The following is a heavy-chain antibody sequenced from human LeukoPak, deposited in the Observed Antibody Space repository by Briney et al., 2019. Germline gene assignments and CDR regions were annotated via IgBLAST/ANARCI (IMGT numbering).Heavy chain of an antibody. D-gene: IGHD3-3*01. CDR3: ARNRQDFWSGYPNWFDP. V-gene: IGHV4-39*01. J-gene: IGHJ5*02. Sequence: SETLSLTCTVSGGSISSSSYYWGWIRQPPGKGLEWIGSIYYSGSTYYNPSPKSRVTISVDTSKNQFSLKLSSVTAADTAVYYCARNRQDFWSGYPNWFDPWGQGTLVTVSS. CDR1: GGSISSSSYY. CDR2: IYYSGST.